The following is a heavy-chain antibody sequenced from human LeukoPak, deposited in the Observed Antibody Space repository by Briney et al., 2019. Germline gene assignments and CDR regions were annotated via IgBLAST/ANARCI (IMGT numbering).Heavy chain of an antibody. CDR1: GGSISSSSYY. CDR3: ARHRHSSGWYYYYYGMDV. J-gene: IGHJ6*02. CDR2: IYYSGST. Sequence: SEALSLTCTVSGGSISSSSYYWGWIRQPPGKGLEWIGSIYYSGSTYYNPSLKSRVTISVDTSKNQFSLKLSSVTAADTAVYYCARHRHSSGWYYYYYGMDVWGQGTTVTVSS. V-gene: IGHV4-39*01. D-gene: IGHD6-19*01.